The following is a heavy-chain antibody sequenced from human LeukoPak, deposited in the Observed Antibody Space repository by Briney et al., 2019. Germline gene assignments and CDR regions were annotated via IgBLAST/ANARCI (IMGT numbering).Heavy chain of an antibody. CDR1: GGSISSSNW. V-gene: IGHV4-4*02. J-gene: IGHJ5*02. D-gene: IGHD3-10*01. Sequence: SGTLSLTCAVSGGSISSSNWWSWVRQPPGKGLEWIGRIYITGSTTYNPSLKSRVTMSLDTSKNQFSLKLSSVTAADTAVYYCARDSGTTGEVKFDPWGQGTLVTVSS. CDR3: ARDSGTTGEVKFDP. CDR2: IYITGST.